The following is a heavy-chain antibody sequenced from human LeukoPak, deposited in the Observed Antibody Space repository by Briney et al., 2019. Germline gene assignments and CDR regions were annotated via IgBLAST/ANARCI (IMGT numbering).Heavy chain of an antibody. CDR3: ARRAVTGDPYYLDY. J-gene: IGHJ4*02. V-gene: IGHV4-30-2*01. CDR1: GGSISSGGYY. D-gene: IGHD4-11*01. CDR2: IYHSGST. Sequence: SQTLSLTCTVSGGSISSGGYYWSWIRQPPGKGLEWIGYIYHSGSTYYNPSLKSRTTMSVDTPKNLCSLKLRSVTAADTAVYFCARRAVTGDPYYLDYWGQGTLXTVSS.